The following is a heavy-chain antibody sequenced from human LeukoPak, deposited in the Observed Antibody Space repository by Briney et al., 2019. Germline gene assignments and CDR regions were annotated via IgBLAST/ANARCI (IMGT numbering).Heavy chain of an antibody. D-gene: IGHD3-9*01. Sequence: PGGSLRLSCAASGFTFKSYSMNWVRQAPGKGLEWVSSISSSSTYIYYADSVRGRVTIFRDNAKNSLYLQMNSLRAEDTAVYYCARGFYDTLTGPDYWGQGTVVTVSS. CDR1: GFTFKSYS. CDR3: ARGFYDTLTGPDY. CDR2: ISSSSTYI. J-gene: IGHJ4*02. V-gene: IGHV3-21*01.